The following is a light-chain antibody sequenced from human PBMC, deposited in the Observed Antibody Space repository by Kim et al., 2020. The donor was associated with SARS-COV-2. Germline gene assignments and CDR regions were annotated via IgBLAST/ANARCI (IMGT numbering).Light chain of an antibody. CDR1: RIGAKS. V-gene: IGLV3-21*04. Sequence: APGQTAEITWGGTRIGAKSVHWYQQRPGQAPVVVICSGRERPSGIPERFSGSNSGNTATLTLSGGEAGDEADYYCQVWDTNSDHVVFGGGTQLTVL. CDR3: QVWDTNSDHVV. J-gene: IGLJ3*02. CDR2: SGR.